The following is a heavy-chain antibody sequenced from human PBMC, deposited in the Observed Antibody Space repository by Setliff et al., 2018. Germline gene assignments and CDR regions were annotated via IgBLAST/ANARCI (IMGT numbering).Heavy chain of an antibody. V-gene: IGHV4-61*02. Sequence: SETLSLTCIVSGGSISSATSYWNWIRQPAGKELEWIGRIHAIRSTNYNPSLKSRVTISLDTSNNQFSLKLSSVTAADTAVYYCARGSTMIQGVRLYYHGLDVWGQGTTVTVSS. J-gene: IGHJ6*02. CDR2: IHAIRST. D-gene: IGHD3-10*01. CDR1: GGSISSATSY. CDR3: ARGSTMIQGVRLYYHGLDV.